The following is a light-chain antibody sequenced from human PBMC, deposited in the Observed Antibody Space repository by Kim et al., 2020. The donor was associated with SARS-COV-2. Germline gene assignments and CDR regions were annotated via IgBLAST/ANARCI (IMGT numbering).Light chain of an antibody. CDR2: GAS. J-gene: IGKJ5*01. CDR3: QQYSNWPIT. CDR1: ESVSSN. Sequence: VSPGERTTPSRGASESVSSNLASYRQKRGQAPRLLIYGASTRATGIPDRFSGSGSGTEFTLTISSLQSEDFAVYYCQQYSNWPITFGQGTRLEIK. V-gene: IGKV3-15*01.